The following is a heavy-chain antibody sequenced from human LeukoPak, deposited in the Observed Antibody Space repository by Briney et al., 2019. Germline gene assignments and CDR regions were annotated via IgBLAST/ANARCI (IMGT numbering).Heavy chain of an antibody. CDR2: IHYSGCT. J-gene: IGHJ4*02. CDR3: ARQVSSIIARPFDY. CDR1: GGSTSSSNYI. Sequence: SETLSLTCTVSGGSTSSSNYIWGWIRQPPGEGLEWIGSIHYSGCTYYNPSLKSRVTISVDTSKNLLALKLSSVTAADTAVYYCARQVSSIIARPFDYWGQGTQVTVSS. V-gene: IGHV4-39*01. D-gene: IGHD6-6*01.